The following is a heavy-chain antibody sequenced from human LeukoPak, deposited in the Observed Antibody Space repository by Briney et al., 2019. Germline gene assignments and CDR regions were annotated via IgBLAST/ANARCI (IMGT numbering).Heavy chain of an antibody. CDR2: INSDGSST. D-gene: IGHD3-10*01. CDR1: GFTFSNYW. Sequence: PGGSLRLSCAASGFTFSNYWMHWVRHAPGKGLVWVSRINSDGSSTIYADSVKGRFTISRDNAKNSLYLQMNSLRAEDTAVYYCAKAVVRGVIINPFDYWGQGTLVTVSS. V-gene: IGHV3-74*01. CDR3: AKAVVRGVIINPFDY. J-gene: IGHJ4*02.